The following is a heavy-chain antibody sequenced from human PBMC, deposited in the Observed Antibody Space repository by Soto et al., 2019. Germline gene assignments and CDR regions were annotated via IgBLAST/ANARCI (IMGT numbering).Heavy chain of an antibody. CDR3: ARFIYEGGY. V-gene: IGHV4-39*01. D-gene: IGHD3-3*01. Sequence: PSETLSLTCTVSGGSISSSSYYWGWIRQPPGKGLEWIGSIYYSGSTYYNPSLKSRVTISVDTSKNQFPLKLSSVTAADTAVYYCARFIYEGGYWGQGTLVTVSS. CDR1: GGSISSSSYY. J-gene: IGHJ4*02. CDR2: IYYSGST.